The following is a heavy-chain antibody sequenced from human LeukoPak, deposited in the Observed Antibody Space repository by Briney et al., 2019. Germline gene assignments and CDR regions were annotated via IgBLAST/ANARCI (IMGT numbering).Heavy chain of an antibody. CDR1: GGTFSSYA. CDR3: ARVVGLTGYSSTWYSGYYYYMDV. D-gene: IGHD6-13*01. Sequence: SVKVSCKASGGTFSSYAISWVRQAPGQGLEWMGGIIPIFGTANYAQKFQDRVTITADKSTSTAYMELSSLRSEDTAVYYCARVVGLTGYSSTWYSGYYYYMDVWGKGTTVTVSS. V-gene: IGHV1-69*06. CDR2: IIPIFGTA. J-gene: IGHJ6*03.